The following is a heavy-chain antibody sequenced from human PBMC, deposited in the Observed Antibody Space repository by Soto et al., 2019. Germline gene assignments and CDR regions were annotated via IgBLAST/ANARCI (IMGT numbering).Heavy chain of an antibody. J-gene: IGHJ6*02. D-gene: IGHD3-9*01. CDR3: ARDRKLVIPGNYYYYGMDV. CDR1: GGSIRDYF. Sequence: SETLSLTCSVSGGSIRDYFWTWIRQPPGKGLEWIGYISSSGTINYNSSLKSRVTISLDTSRNHFSLKLSSVTAADTAVYFCARDRKLVIPGNYYYYGMDVWGQGTTVT. V-gene: IGHV4-59*01. CDR2: ISSSGTI.